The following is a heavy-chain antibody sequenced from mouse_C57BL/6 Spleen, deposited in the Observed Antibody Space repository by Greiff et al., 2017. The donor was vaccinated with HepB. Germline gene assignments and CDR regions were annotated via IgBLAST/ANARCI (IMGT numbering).Heavy chain of an antibody. J-gene: IGHJ4*01. CDR1: GYTFTSYT. CDR2: INPSSGYT. CDR3: ARGFYYCGSSYLYYAMDY. Sequence: VQLQQSGAELARPGASVKMSCKASGYTFTSYTMHWVNQRPGQGLEWIGYINPSSGYTKYNQKFKDKATLTADKSSSTAYMQLSSLTSEDSAVYYCARGFYYCGSSYLYYAMDYWGQGTSVTVSS. D-gene: IGHD1-1*01. V-gene: IGHV1-4*01.